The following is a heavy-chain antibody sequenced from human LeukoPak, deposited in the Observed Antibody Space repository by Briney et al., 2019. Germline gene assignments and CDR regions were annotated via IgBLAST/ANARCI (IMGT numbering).Heavy chain of an antibody. Sequence: GRSLRLSCAASGFTFSNYWMHWVRQAPGKGLVWVSRINYDGTTTGYADSVKGRFTISRDNAKNTLYLQMNSLRAEDTAVYYCARRDVFDIWGQGTMVTVSP. CDR2: INYDGTTT. V-gene: IGHV3-74*01. J-gene: IGHJ3*02. CDR3: ARRDVFDI. CDR1: GFTFSNYW.